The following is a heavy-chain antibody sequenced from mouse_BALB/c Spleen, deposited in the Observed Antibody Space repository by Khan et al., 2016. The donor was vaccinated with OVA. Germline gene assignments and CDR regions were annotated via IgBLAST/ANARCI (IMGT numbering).Heavy chain of an antibody. V-gene: IGHV3-2*02. CDR3: ARDGSRYNYAMDY. CDR2: INYSGST. D-gene: IGHD2-3*01. Sequence: EVQLQESGPGLVNPSQSLSLTCTVTGYSISSDYAWNWIRQFPGNKLKWMGYINYSGSTNYNPALKSRISITRDTSKNQFFLQLNSVTTEDTATYYCARDGSRYNYAMDYWGQGTSVTVSS. J-gene: IGHJ4*01. CDR1: GYSISSDYA.